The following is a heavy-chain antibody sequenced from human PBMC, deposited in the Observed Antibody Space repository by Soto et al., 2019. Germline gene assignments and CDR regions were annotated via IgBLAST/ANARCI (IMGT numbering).Heavy chain of an antibody. CDR2: INAGDGNT. CDR1: RYTFTNYV. V-gene: IGHV1-3*01. Sequence: QVHLVQSGADVKKPGASVHVSCKASRYTFTNYVIHWVRLAPGERLEWMGWINAGDGNTRYSQKFQDRVTITMDTYSSTVYMKLTSLTSDDTAVYYCTRGGPAVRLGFDNWGQGTLVTASS. CDR3: TRGGPAVRLGFDN. D-gene: IGHD3-10*01. J-gene: IGHJ5*02.